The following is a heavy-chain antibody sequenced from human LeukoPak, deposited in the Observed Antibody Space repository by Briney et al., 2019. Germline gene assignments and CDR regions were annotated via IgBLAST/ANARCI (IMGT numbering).Heavy chain of an antibody. CDR1: GRSFSGYY. CDR2: INHSGST. CDR3: ARGTNDYVYYFDY. D-gene: IGHD4-17*01. J-gene: IGHJ4*02. V-gene: IGHV4-34*01. Sequence: PSETLSLTCAVYGRSFSGYYWSWIRQPPGKGLEWIGEINHSGSTNYNPSLKSRVTISVDTSKNQFSLKLSSVTAADTAVYYCARGTNDYVYYFDYWGQGTLVTVSS.